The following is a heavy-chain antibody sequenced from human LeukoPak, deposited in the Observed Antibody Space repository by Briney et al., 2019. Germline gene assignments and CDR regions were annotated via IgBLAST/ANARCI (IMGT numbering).Heavy chain of an antibody. V-gene: IGHV3-23*01. CDR3: AKDNDHIVVVTAVGVAFDI. CDR1: GFTFSSYA. CDR2: ISGSGGST. J-gene: IGHJ3*02. D-gene: IGHD2-21*02. Sequence: GGSLRLSCAASGFTFSSYAMSWVRQAPGKGREWVSAISGSGGSTYYADSVKGRFTISRDNSKNTLYLQMNSLRAEDTAVYYCAKDNDHIVVVTAVGVAFDIWGQGTMVTVSS.